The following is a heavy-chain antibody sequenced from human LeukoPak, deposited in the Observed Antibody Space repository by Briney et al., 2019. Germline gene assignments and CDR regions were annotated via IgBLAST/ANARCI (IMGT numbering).Heavy chain of an antibody. V-gene: IGHV7-4-1*02. J-gene: IGHJ6*02. CDR3: ARYDSSGYYYALAPNYYYYGMDV. Sequence: ASVKVSCKASVYTFTSYAMNWVRQAPGQGLEWMGWINTNTGNPKYAQGFTGRFVFSLDTSVSTAYLQISSLKAEDTAVYYCARYDSSGYYYALAPNYYYYGMDVWGQGTPVTVSS. CDR2: INTNTGNP. CDR1: VYTFTSYA. D-gene: IGHD3-22*01.